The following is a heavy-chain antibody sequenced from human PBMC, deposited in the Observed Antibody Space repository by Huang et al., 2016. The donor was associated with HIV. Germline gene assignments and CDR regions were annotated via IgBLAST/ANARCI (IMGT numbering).Heavy chain of an antibody. V-gene: IGHV3-21*01. Sequence: EVQLEESGGALVKPGGSLRLSCAATGFLFTPFTLHWVRQGAGKGLEWGASISGSSSSIYYADAVEGRVTISRDNTKKSLYLQMRSLSVDDTAFYFCARGGPVGYFNLWGHGTLVSVSS. D-gene: IGHD2-15*01. J-gene: IGHJ4*03. CDR1: GFLFTPFT. CDR2: ISGSSSSI. CDR3: ARGGPVGYFNL.